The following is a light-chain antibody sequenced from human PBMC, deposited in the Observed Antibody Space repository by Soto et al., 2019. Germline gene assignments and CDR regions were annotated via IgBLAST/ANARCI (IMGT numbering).Light chain of an antibody. CDR2: GAS. CDR1: QSIGSD. CDR3: QQYNNEPPCT. V-gene: IGKV3-15*01. J-gene: IGKJ1*01. Sequence: EVVMTQSPATLSVSPGERGTLSCRASQSIGSDIAWYQKKPGQAPRLLIYGASTRATGIPVRISGSESGTEFSLTINSLQSDDFGVYYCQQYNNEPPCTFGQGTKVDIK.